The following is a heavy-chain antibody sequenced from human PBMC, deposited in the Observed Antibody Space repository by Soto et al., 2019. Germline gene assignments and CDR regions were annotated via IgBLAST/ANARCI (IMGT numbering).Heavy chain of an antibody. D-gene: IGHD3-3*01. CDR1: GYSFTSYG. V-gene: IGHV1-18*01. CDR3: ARDQSLERNYYSGIDV. J-gene: IGHJ6*02. CDR2: ISPYNGNT. Sequence: QVQLVQSGAEVQKPGASVKVSCKTYGYSFTSYGISWVRQAPGQGLEWMGWISPYNGNTYYAQELQVRVTLTTDAFTSTVYMELRSLRSDDTAVYYCARDQSLERNYYSGIDVWGQGTSVTVSS.